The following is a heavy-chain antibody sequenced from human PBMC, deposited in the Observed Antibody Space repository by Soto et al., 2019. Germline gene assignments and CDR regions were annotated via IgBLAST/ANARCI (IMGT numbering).Heavy chain of an antibody. Sequence: EVQLVESGGGLVKPGGSLRLSCAASGFTFSSYSMNWVRQAPGKGLEWVSSISSSSSYIYYADSVKGRFTISRDNAKNSLSLQMNSLRAEDTAVYYCARDRVIVGATTNYYYGMDVWGQGTTVTVSS. CDR1: GFTFSSYS. J-gene: IGHJ6*02. CDR3: ARDRVIVGATTNYYYGMDV. V-gene: IGHV3-21*01. D-gene: IGHD1-26*01. CDR2: ISSSSSYI.